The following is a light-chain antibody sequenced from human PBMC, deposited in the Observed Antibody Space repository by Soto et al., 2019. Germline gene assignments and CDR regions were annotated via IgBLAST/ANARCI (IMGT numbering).Light chain of an antibody. CDR2: DAS. J-gene: IGKJ1*01. CDR3: QQRSNWPWT. CDR1: QTVSSF. V-gene: IGKV3-11*01. Sequence: EIVLTQSPATLSLSPGERATLSCRASQTVSSFLAWYQQKPGQAPRLLIYDASNRATGIPARFSGSASGTDFTLTISSLEPEDFAVYYCQQRSNWPWTFGQGTKGDIK.